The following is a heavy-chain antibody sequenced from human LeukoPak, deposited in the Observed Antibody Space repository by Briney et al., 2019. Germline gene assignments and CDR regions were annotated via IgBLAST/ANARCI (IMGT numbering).Heavy chain of an antibody. CDR2: IYHSGST. Sequence: PSETLSLTCTVSGYSISSGYYWGWIRQPPGKGLEWIGSIYHSGSTYYNPSLKSRVTVSVDTSKNQFSLKLSSVTAADTAVYYCARGRVVSDYGYGYWGQGTLVTVSS. V-gene: IGHV4-38-2*02. CDR1: GYSISSGYY. CDR3: ARGRVVSDYGYGY. D-gene: IGHD4-17*01. J-gene: IGHJ4*02.